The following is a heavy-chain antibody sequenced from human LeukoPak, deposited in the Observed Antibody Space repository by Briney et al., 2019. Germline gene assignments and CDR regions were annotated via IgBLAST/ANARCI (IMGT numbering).Heavy chain of an antibody. V-gene: IGHV3-30-3*01. Sequence: GGSLRLSCAASGFTFSSYAMHWVRQAPGKGLEWVAVISYDGSNKYYADSVKGRFTISRDNSKNTLYLQMNSLRAEDTAVYYCATDSSTWYFDYWGQGTQVTVSS. D-gene: IGHD6-13*01. CDR1: GFTFSSYA. CDR2: ISYDGSNK. J-gene: IGHJ4*02. CDR3: ATDSSTWYFDY.